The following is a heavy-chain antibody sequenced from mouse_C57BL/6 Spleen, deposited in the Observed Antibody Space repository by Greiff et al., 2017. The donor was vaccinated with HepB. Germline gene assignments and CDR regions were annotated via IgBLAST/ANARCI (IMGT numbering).Heavy chain of an antibody. CDR2: ISSGGSYT. J-gene: IGHJ4*01. CDR3: ARHEGYDYDGTFYYAMDY. Sequence: EVKLMESGGDLVKPGGSLKLSCAASGFTFSSYGMSWVRQTPDKRLEWVATISSGGSYTYYPDSVKGRFTISRDNAKNTLYLQMSSLKSEDTAMYYCARHEGYDYDGTFYYAMDYWGQGTSVTVSS. V-gene: IGHV5-6*01. D-gene: IGHD2-4*01. CDR1: GFTFSSYG.